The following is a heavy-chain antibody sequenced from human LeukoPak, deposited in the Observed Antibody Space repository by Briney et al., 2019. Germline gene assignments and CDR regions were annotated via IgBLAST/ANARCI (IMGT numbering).Heavy chain of an antibody. CDR2: IYTSGST. CDR3: ARDVVAARGSFDY. CDR1: GDSINGFY. Sequence: PSETLSLTCTVSGDSINGFYWSWIRQAAGKGLEWIGHIYTSGSTNYNPSLRSRVTMSVDMSKNQFSLKLRSVTAADTAAYYCARDVVAARGSFDYWGQGTLVTVSS. D-gene: IGHD2-2*01. J-gene: IGHJ4*02. V-gene: IGHV4-4*07.